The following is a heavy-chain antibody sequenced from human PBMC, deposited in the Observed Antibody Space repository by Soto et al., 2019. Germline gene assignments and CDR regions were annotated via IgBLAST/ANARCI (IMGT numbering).Heavy chain of an antibody. Sequence: QVQLVQSGAAVKKPGASVKVSCKASGYPFTSYGSSWVRQSPGNVLEWMGWISAYNGNTNYAQKLQGRVTMTTDTATSTAYMELRSLRSDDTAVYYCAGEVGYGDYDYWGQGTLVTVSS. V-gene: IGHV1-18*01. CDR2: ISAYNGNT. J-gene: IGHJ4*02. CDR1: GYPFTSYG. CDR3: AGEVGYGDYDY. D-gene: IGHD4-17*01.